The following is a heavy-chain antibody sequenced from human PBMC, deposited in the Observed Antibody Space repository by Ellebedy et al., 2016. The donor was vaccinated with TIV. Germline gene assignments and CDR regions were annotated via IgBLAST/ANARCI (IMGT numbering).Heavy chain of an antibody. V-gene: IGHV4-34*01. Sequence: GSLRLXXAVYGGSFSGYYWSWIRQPPGKGLEWIGEINHSGSTNYNPSLKSRVTISVDTSKNQFSLKLSSVTAADTAVYYCARGTDDSSGYYPPFDYWGQGTLVTVSS. J-gene: IGHJ4*02. CDR3: ARGTDDSSGYYPPFDY. D-gene: IGHD3-22*01. CDR2: INHSGST. CDR1: GGSFSGYY.